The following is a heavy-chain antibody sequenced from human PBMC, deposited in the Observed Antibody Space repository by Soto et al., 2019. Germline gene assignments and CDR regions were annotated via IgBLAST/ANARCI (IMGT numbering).Heavy chain of an antibody. CDR3: ARTHFEYSSSFSPYYYYYMDV. CDR1: GGSISSYY. V-gene: IGHV4-59*01. J-gene: IGHJ6*03. D-gene: IGHD6-6*01. Sequence: PSETLSLTCTVSGGSISSYYWSWIRQPPGKGLEWIGYIYYSGSTNYNPSLKSRVTISVDTSKNQFSLKLSSVTAADTAVYYCARTHFEYSSSFSPYYYYYMDVWGKGTTVTVS. CDR2: IYYSGST.